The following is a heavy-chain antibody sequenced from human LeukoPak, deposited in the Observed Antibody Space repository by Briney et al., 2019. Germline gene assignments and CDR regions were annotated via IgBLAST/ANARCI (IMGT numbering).Heavy chain of an antibody. CDR3: AGAAELVGATHFDY. CDR1: GCTFTGYY. D-gene: IGHD1-26*01. V-gene: IGHV1-2*02. CDR2: INPNSGGT. J-gene: IGHJ4*02. Sequence: ASVKVSCKASGCTFTGYYMHWVRQAPGQGLEWMGWINPNSGGTNYAQKFQGRVTMTRDTSISTAYMELSRLRSDDTAVYYCAGAAELVGATHFDYWGQGTLVTVSS.